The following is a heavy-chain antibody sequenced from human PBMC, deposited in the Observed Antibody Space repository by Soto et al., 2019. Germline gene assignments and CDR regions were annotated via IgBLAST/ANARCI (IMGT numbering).Heavy chain of an antibody. D-gene: IGHD2-15*01. V-gene: IGHV3-48*02. CDR1: GFRFSTYD. CDR2: ISTTSFTI. J-gene: IGHJ5*01. CDR3: ARDRCYDGTCYSASDS. Sequence: GSLRLSCAASGFRFSTYDMDWLRQAPGKGPEWIAHISTTSFTIYYADSVKGRFTISRDNARNSLYLEMNSLRDEDTAVYYCARDRCYDGTCYSASDSWGQGTLVTVSS.